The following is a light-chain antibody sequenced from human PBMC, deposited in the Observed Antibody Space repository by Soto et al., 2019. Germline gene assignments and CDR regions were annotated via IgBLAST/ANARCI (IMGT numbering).Light chain of an antibody. CDR2: DVS. CDR1: QSITTW. CDR3: QHYDSYSPWM. V-gene: IGKV1-5*01. Sequence: TQDASSLASYVVDSFTIRFLASQSITTWLAWYQQRPGKAPKLLIYDVSSLQSGVPSRFSGSGSGTEFTLTISSLQPDDSATYYCQHYDSYSPWMFGQGTKV. J-gene: IGKJ1*01.